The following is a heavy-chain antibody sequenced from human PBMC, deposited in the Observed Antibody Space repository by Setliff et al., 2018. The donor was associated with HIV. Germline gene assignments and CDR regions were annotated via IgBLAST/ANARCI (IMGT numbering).Heavy chain of an antibody. J-gene: IGHJ6*03. D-gene: IGHD3-16*01. CDR3: ASRSSYVPLYFYYMDV. CDR2: IYPSGST. Sequence: SETLSLTCTVSGGSISSGSDYWSWIRQPAGKGLEWIGHIYPSGSTNYNPSLKSRVTISVDTSKNQISLKPSSVTAADTAVYYCASRSSYVPLYFYYMDVWGKGTTVTVSS. V-gene: IGHV4-61*09. CDR1: GGSISSGSDY.